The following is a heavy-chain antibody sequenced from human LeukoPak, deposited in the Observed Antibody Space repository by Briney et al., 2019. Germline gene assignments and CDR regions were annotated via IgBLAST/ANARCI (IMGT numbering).Heavy chain of an antibody. D-gene: IGHD3-10*01. Sequence: SVKVSCTASGGTFSSYAISWVRQAPGQGLEWMGGIIPIFGTANYAQKFQGRVTITTDESTSTAYMELSSLRSEDTAVYYCASGYYYGSGSYYSYFDYWGQGTLVTVSS. CDR3: ASGYYYGSGSYYSYFDY. CDR1: GGTFSSYA. J-gene: IGHJ4*02. CDR2: IIPIFGTA. V-gene: IGHV1-69*05.